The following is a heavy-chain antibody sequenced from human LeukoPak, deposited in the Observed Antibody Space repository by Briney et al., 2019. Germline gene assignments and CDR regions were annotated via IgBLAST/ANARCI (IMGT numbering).Heavy chain of an antibody. V-gene: IGHV3-7*03. Sequence: GGSLRLSCATSRFTFSRHWMSWVRQAPGKGPEWVANIKQDGSERYYVDSVRGRFTISRDNSKNSLYLQMNSLRTEDTALYYCAKDIRFHRSWGLDYWGQGTLVTVSS. CDR3: AKDIRFHRSWGLDY. J-gene: IGHJ4*02. CDR1: RFTFSRHW. D-gene: IGHD1-26*01. CDR2: IKQDGSER.